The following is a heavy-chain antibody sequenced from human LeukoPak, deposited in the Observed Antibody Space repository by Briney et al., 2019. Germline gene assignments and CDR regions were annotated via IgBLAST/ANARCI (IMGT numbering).Heavy chain of an antibody. J-gene: IGHJ4*02. V-gene: IGHV4-31*03. CDR1: GGSISSGGYY. CDR2: IYYSGST. CDR3: ARVGSSNWNNYYFDY. Sequence: SQTLSLTCTVSGGSISSGGYYWSWIRQHPGKGLEWIGYIYYSGSTYYNPSLKSRVTISVDTSKNQFSLKLSSVTAADTAVYYCARVGSSNWNNYYFDYWGQETLVTVSS. D-gene: IGHD1/OR15-1a*01.